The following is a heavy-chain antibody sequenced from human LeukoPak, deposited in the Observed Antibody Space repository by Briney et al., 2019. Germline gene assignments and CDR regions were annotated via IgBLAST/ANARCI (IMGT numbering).Heavy chain of an antibody. V-gene: IGHV3-30*18. CDR2: ITYDGSSE. CDR1: GFTFSNYG. D-gene: IGHD3-16*01. J-gene: IGHJ4*02. CDR3: AKRGDGGHKSLEY. Sequence: PGGSLRLSCAASGFTFSNYGMHWVRQAPGKELEWVATITYDGSSEYYADSVKDRFTVSRDNSKNTLYLQMSSLKTEDTAVYYCAKRGDGGHKSLEYWGQGTLVIVSS.